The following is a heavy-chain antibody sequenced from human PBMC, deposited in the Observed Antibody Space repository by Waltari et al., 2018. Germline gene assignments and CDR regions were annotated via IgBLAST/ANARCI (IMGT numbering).Heavy chain of an antibody. CDR1: GFTFSNSW. Sequence: EVQLVESGGGLVQPGGCLRLSCGASGFTFSNSWMDWVRQAPGKGLEWVANIKPDGSERHYVDSVQGRFTVSRDNAQNLLYLQINTLRVDDTAVYYCSLSLNSWGQGTLVTVSP. CDR3: SLSLNS. CDR2: IKPDGSER. V-gene: IGHV3-7*01. J-gene: IGHJ4*02.